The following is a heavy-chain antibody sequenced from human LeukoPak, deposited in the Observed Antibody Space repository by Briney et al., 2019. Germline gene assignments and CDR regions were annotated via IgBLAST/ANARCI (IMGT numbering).Heavy chain of an antibody. V-gene: IGHV3-48*04. CDR1: GFTFSSYS. Sequence: PGGSLRLSCAASGFTFSSYSMNWVRQAPGKGLEWVSYISISGSTIYYADSVKGRFTISRDNAKNSLYLQMNSLRAEDTAVYYCARAKPRSSAELKYFDYWGQGTLVTVSS. CDR2: ISISGSTI. CDR3: ARAKPRSSAELKYFDY. D-gene: IGHD1-14*01. J-gene: IGHJ4*02.